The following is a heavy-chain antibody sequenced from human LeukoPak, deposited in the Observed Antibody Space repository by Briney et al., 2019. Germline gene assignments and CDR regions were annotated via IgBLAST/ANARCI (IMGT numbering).Heavy chain of an antibody. CDR2: ISSSGSTI. J-gene: IGHJ4*02. V-gene: IGHV3-48*03. D-gene: IGHD6-19*01. CDR3: ARDGSRRAVAAYYFDY. Sequence: PGGSLRLSCAASGFTFSSYEMNWVRQAPGKGLEWVSYISSSGSTIYYADSVKGRFTISRDNAKNSLYLQMNSLRAEDTAVYYCARDGSRRAVAAYYFDYWGQGTLVTVSS. CDR1: GFTFSSYE.